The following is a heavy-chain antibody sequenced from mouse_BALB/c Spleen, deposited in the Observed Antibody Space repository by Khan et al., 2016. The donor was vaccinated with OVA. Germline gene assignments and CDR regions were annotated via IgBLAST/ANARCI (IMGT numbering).Heavy chain of an antibody. J-gene: IGHJ3*01. CDR2: INPSNDYT. CDR3: VRDGAYHRNDGWFAY. Sequence: VMLVESGAELARPGASVKMSCKASGYTFTSYTIHWIKKRPGQGLEWIGYINPSNDYTNYNQKFKDKATLTTDKSSTTAYLRLSSLTSDDSAVYNCVRDGAYHRNDGWFAYWGQGTLVTVSA. V-gene: IGHV1-4*01. D-gene: IGHD2-14*01. CDR1: GYTFTSYT.